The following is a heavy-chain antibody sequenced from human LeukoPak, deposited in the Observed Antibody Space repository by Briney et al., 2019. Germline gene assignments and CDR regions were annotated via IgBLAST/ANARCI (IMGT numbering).Heavy chain of an antibody. CDR2: ISGGGGNT. J-gene: IGHJ4*02. CDR1: GFTFSTYA. D-gene: IGHD6-19*01. CDR3: AKGYSSGWYDFDV. V-gene: IGHV3-23*01. Sequence: GGSLRLSCAASGFTFSTYAMSRVRRAPGTGLEWVSSISGGGGNTYYADSVKGRFTISRDNSKSTLYLQMDSLRAEDTGVYYCAKGYSSGWYDFDVWGQGTLVTVSS.